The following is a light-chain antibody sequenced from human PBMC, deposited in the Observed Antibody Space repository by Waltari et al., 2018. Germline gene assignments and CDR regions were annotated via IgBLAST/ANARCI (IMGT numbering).Light chain of an antibody. CDR1: ESISSY. Sequence: DIQLTPSPSSLSASVGGRGTITCRASESISSYLSWYQQKPGEAPKLLIYTASSLEGGVPSRFSGSGSGTDYTLTISNLQPEDFATYYCHQIYSTLGDTFGQGTKLEIK. J-gene: IGKJ2*01. CDR2: TAS. V-gene: IGKV1-39*01. CDR3: HQIYSTLGDT.